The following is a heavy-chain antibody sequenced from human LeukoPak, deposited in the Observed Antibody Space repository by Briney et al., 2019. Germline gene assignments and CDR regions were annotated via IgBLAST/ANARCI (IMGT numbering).Heavy chain of an antibody. CDR1: GFTFSIHN. J-gene: IGHJ4*02. V-gene: IGHV3-48*03. CDR3: ARGAGRHRDSRDY. Sequence: PGGSLRLSCAASGFTFSIHNLDWGRQAPGKGLEWISYISSGGDATHYANSVKGRFTISRDNAKNSLYMQMNSLTAEDTAVYYCARGAGRHRDSRDYWGQGTLVTVSS. D-gene: IGHD1-26*01. CDR2: ISSGGDAT.